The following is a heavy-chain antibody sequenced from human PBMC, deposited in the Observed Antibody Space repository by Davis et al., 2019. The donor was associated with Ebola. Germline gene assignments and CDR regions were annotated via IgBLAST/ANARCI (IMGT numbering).Heavy chain of an antibody. D-gene: IGHD1-26*01. V-gene: IGHV3-7*03. J-gene: IGHJ4*02. Sequence: PGGSLRLSCSASGFTFGAFWMSWVRQAPGKGLEWVATTAGHGSENYYVDSVKGRFTISRDNAMNSLFLHMYSLTAEDTAVYYCAKRSPNAGWVDSWGQGALVIVSS. CDR3: AKRSPNAGWVDS. CDR1: GFTFGAFW. CDR2: TAGHGSEN.